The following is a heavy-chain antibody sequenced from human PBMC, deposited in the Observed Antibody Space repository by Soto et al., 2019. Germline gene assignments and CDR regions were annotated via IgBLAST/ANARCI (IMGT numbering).Heavy chain of an antibody. CDR2: IYYSGST. CDR3: ARVIGYCSGGSCYPSALDY. Sequence: SETLSLTCTVSGGSISSGGYYWSWIRQHPGKGLEWIGYIYYSGSTYYNPALKSRVTISVDTSKNQFSLRLSSVTAADTAVYYCARVIGYCSGGSCYPSALDYWGQGTLVTVSS. CDR1: GGSISSGGYY. V-gene: IGHV4-31*03. J-gene: IGHJ4*02. D-gene: IGHD2-15*01.